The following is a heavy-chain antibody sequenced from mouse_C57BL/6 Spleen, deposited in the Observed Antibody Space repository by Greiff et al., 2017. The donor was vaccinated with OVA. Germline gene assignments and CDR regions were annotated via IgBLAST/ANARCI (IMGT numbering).Heavy chain of an antibody. CDR3: ARSGGYYALYAMDY. D-gene: IGHD2-3*01. CDR1: GYTFTSYW. CDR2: IHPNSGST. J-gene: IGHJ4*01. V-gene: IGHV1-64*01. Sequence: VQLQQPGAELVKPGASVKLSCKASGYTFTSYWMHWVKQRPGQGLEWIGMIHPNSGSTNYNEKFKSKATLTVDKSSSTAYMQLSSLTSEDSAVYYCARSGGYYALYAMDYWGQGTSVTVSS.